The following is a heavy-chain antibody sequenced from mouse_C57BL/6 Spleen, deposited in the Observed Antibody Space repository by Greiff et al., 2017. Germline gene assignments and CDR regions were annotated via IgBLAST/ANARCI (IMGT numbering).Heavy chain of an antibody. V-gene: IGHV1-80*01. CDR3: AIEGLYDYDRGFAY. Sequence: QVQLKESGAELVKPGASVKISCKASGYAFSSYWMNWVKQRPGKGLEWIGQIYPGDGDTNYNGKFKGKATLAADKSSSTAYMQLSSLTSEDSAVYFCAIEGLYDYDRGFAYWGQRNLGTVSA. J-gene: IGHJ3*01. CDR1: GYAFSSYW. D-gene: IGHD2-4*01. CDR2: IYPGDGDT.